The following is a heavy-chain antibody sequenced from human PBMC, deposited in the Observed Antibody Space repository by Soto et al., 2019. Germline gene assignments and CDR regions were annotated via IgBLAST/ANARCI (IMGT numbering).Heavy chain of an antibody. J-gene: IGHJ5*02. Sequence: QVQLVQSGAEVKKPGSSVKVSCKASGGTFSSYAISWVRQAPGQGLEWMGGIIPIFGTANYAQKFQGRVTITAAESTSTAYMELSSLRSEDTAVYYCARALGYCSGGSCYSQEYNWFDPWGQGTLVTVSS. V-gene: IGHV1-69*01. D-gene: IGHD2-15*01. CDR3: ARALGYCSGGSCYSQEYNWFDP. CDR1: GGTFSSYA. CDR2: IIPIFGTA.